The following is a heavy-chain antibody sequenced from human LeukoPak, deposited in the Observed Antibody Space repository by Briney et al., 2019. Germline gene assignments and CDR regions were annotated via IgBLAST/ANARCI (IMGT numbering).Heavy chain of an antibody. CDR1: GFTFSSYA. CDR3: AKQAGTVYSNFDY. Sequence: GGSLRLSCAASGFTFSSYAMSWVRQAPGKGLEWVSGISDGGTTTYYADSVKGRFTISRANSKNTLYLQMNSLRAEDTAVYYCAKQAGTVYSNFDYWGQGTLVTVSS. CDR2: ISDGGTTT. V-gene: IGHV3-23*01. J-gene: IGHJ4*02. D-gene: IGHD4-11*01.